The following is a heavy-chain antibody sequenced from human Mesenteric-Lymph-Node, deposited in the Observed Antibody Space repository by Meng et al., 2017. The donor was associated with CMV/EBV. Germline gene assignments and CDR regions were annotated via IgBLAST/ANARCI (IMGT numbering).Heavy chain of an antibody. CDR1: GGSFSGYY. CDR2: INHSRVP. D-gene: IGHD2-15*01. CDR3: ARGSDIPVNNY. Sequence: QVQLQQWGAGLLKPSEALFLTCAVYGGSFSGYYSSWLRQPPGKELEWIGEINHSRVPNYNPSLKSRVTISLDRSKNQFSLKLSSVTAEDTAVYYCARGSDIPVNNYWGQGTLVTVSS. V-gene: IGHV4-34*01. J-gene: IGHJ4*02.